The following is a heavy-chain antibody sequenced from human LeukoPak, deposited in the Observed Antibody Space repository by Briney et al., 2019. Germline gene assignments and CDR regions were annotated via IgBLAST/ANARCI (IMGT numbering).Heavy chain of an antibody. D-gene: IGHD3-10*01. CDR1: GFTFDDYA. J-gene: IGHJ6*03. CDR3: ATHDYYGSGSYYNVGYYYMDV. Sequence: GGSLRLPCAASGFTFDDYAMHWVRQAPGKGLEWVSLISGDGGSTYYADSVKGRFTISRDNSKNSLYLQMSSLRTEDTALYYCATHDYYGSGSYYNVGYYYMDVWGKGTTVTVSS. CDR2: ISGDGGST. V-gene: IGHV3-43*02.